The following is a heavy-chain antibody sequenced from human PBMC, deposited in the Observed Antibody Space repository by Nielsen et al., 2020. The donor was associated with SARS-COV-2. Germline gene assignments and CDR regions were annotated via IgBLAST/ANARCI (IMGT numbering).Heavy chain of an antibody. CDR1: GFTFSSYS. D-gene: IGHD3-16*01. J-gene: IGHJ4*02. Sequence: ESLKISCAASGFTFSSYSMNWVRQAPGKGLEWFGYVHNSGSTTYNPSLKSRVTISVDTSKNQFSLKLSSVTAADTAVYYCARELGDYLDSWGQGSLVTVSS. CDR3: ARELGDYLDS. CDR2: VHNSGST. V-gene: IGHV4-59*01.